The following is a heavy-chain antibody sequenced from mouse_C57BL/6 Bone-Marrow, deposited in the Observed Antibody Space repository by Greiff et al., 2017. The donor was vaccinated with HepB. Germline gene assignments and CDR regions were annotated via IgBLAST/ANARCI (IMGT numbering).Heavy chain of an antibody. D-gene: IGHD1-1*01. V-gene: IGHV5-15*01. CDR1: GFTFSDYG. CDR3: ARKGDDYGSSYWYFDV. J-gene: IGHJ1*03. CDR2: ISNLAYSI. Sequence: EVKLMESGGGLVQPGGSLKLSCAASGFTFSDYGMAWVRQAPRKGPEWVAFISNLAYSIYYADTVTGRFTISRENAKNTLYLEMSSLRSEDTAMYYCARKGDDYGSSYWYFDVWGTGTTVTVSS.